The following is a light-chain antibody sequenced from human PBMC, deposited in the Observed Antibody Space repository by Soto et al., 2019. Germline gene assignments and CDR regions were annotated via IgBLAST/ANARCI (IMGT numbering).Light chain of an antibody. CDR1: QSVSSSY. J-gene: IGKJ5*01. CDR2: GAS. Sequence: EIVLTQSPGTRSLSPGERATLSCRASQSVSSSYLAWYQQKPGQAPRLLIYGASSRATGIPDRFSGSGSGTDFTLTISRLEPEDFAVYYCQQYGSSPLITFGQGTRLDIK. V-gene: IGKV3-20*01. CDR3: QQYGSSPLIT.